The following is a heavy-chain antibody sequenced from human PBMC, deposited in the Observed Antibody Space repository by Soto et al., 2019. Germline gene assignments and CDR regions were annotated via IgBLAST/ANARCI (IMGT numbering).Heavy chain of an antibody. V-gene: IGHV1-69*02. CDR1: GGTFSSYT. CDR2: IIPILGIA. CDR3: ARPNYGDYEGPLGY. D-gene: IGHD4-17*01. J-gene: IGHJ4*02. Sequence: QVQLVQSGAEVKKPGSSVKVSCKASGGTFSSYTISWVRQAPGQGLEWMGRIIPILGIANYAQKFQGRVTITEDKSTSTAYMELSSLRSEDTAVYYCARPNYGDYEGPLGYWGQGTLVTVSS.